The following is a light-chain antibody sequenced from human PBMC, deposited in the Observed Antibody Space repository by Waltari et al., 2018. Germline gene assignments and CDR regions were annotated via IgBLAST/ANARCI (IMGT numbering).Light chain of an antibody. Sequence: QSVLTQPPSVSGAPGQTVTISCTGSGSNIGAGYAVHWYQQRPGEAPKLLIYGVNTRPLGVPDRFSGSQSGTSASLAIRGLQAEDEADYYCQSYDPSLSVVFGGGTKLTVV. CDR3: QSYDPSLSVV. CDR1: GSNIGAGYA. CDR2: GVN. V-gene: IGLV1-40*01. J-gene: IGLJ2*01.